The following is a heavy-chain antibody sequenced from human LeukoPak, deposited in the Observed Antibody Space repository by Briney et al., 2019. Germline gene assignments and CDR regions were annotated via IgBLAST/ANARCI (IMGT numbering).Heavy chain of an antibody. V-gene: IGHV3-23*01. CDR3: AKAHSGSYYSGIN. CDR1: GFTFNTFA. CDR2: ISGGGGSI. J-gene: IGHJ4*02. D-gene: IGHD1-26*01. Sequence: GGSLRLSCAASGFTFNTFAMSWVRQAPGKGLEWVSAISGGGGSIYYADSVTGRFTISRDNSKNTLYLQMNGLRAEDTAVYYCAKAHSGSYYSGINWGQGTLVTVSS.